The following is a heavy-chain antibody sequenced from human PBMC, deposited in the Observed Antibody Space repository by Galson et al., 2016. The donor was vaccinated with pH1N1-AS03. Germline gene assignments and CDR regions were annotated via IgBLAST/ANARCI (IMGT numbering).Heavy chain of an antibody. J-gene: IGHJ4*02. Sequence: SLRLSCAASGLTVSNNYMSWVRQPPGKGLEWVSTIYNAGSTYYADSVKGRFTISRDNSKNTLYLQMNSLRAEDTAFYYGVRNDYENVDLQGFYFDYWGPGTLVTVSS. V-gene: IGHV3-53*01. D-gene: IGHD4/OR15-4a*01. CDR3: VRNDYENVDLQGFYFDY. CDR2: IYNAGST. CDR1: GLTVSNNY.